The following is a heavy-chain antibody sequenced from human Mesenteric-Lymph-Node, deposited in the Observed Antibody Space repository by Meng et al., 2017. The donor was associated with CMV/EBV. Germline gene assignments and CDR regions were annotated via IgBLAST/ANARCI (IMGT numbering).Heavy chain of an antibody. CDR1: GGSIGSYY. V-gene: IGHV4-59*12. CDR3: AREDCSGSTCGGAFDI. D-gene: IGHD2-2*01. CDR2: IYYTGST. Sequence: SETLSLTCTVSGGSIGSYYWNWIRQPPGKGLEWIGYIYYTGSTNYNPSLKSRVTLSVDTSKNQFSLKLSSVTAADTAVYYCAREDCSGSTCGGAFDIWGQGTTVTVSS. J-gene: IGHJ3*02.